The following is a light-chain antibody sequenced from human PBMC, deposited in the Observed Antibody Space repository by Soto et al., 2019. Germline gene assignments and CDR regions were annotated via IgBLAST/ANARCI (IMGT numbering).Light chain of an antibody. CDR2: DAS. Sequence: EIVLTQSPATLSLSPGERATLSCRVSQSVSSYLAWYQQKPGQAPRLLIYDASNRATGIPARFSGSGSGTDFTLTISSLEPEDFAVYYCHQYNQWPLWTFGQGTKVEI. CDR3: HQYNQWPLWT. J-gene: IGKJ1*01. V-gene: IGKV3-11*01. CDR1: QSVSSY.